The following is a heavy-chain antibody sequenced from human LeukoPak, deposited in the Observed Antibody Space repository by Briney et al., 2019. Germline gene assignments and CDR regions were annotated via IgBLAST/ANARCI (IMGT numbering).Heavy chain of an antibody. CDR3: ALTHRTIFGVVASGMDV. V-gene: IGHV1-24*01. CDR2: FDPEDGET. Sequence: ASVKVSFKVSGYTLTELSMHWVRQVPGKGLEWMGGFDPEDGETIYAQKFQGRVTMTEDTSTDTAYMELSSLRSEDTAVYYCALTHRTIFGVVASGMDVWGQGTTVTVSS. D-gene: IGHD3-3*01. CDR1: GYTLTELS. J-gene: IGHJ6*02.